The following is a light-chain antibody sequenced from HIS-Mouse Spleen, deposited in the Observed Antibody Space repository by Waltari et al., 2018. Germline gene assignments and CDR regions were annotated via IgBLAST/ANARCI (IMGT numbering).Light chain of an antibody. CDR1: QDISNY. J-gene: IGKJ3*01. CDR2: DAS. CDR3: QQYDNLPP. Sequence: DIQMTQSPSSLSASVGDRVTITCQASQDISNYLNWYQQKPGKAPKLLIYDASNLETGVPSRFSGSGSGTDFTFTISSLQPEDIATYYCQQYDNLPPFGPGTKGDIK. V-gene: IGKV1-33*01.